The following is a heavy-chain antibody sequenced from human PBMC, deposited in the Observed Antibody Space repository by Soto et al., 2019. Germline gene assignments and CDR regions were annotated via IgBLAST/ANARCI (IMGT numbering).Heavy chain of an antibody. CDR2: ISAYNGNT. Sequence: QVQLVQSGAEVKKPGASVKVSCKASGYTFASYGISWVRQAPGLGLEWMGWISAYNGNTNYAQKLQGRVTMTTDTSTSTAYMEPSILRSDDTAVYYCARDRPIYSSGWPFDYWGQGTLVTVSS. V-gene: IGHV1-18*01. D-gene: IGHD6-19*01. J-gene: IGHJ4*02. CDR3: ARDRPIYSSGWPFDY. CDR1: GYTFASYG.